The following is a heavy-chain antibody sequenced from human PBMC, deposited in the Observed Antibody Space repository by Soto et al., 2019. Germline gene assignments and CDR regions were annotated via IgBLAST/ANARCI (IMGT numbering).Heavy chain of an antibody. CDR1: GYTFTSYG. J-gene: IGHJ4*02. CDR2: ISAYNGNT. V-gene: IGHV1-18*01. D-gene: IGHD3-3*01. CDR3: ARDLVTYYDFWSGYYTGVLAY. Sequence: ASVKVSCKASGYTFTSYGISWVRQAPGQGLEWMGWISAYNGNTNYAQKLQGRVTMTTDTSTSTAYMELRSLRSDDTAVYYCARDLVTYYDFWSGYYTGVLAYWGQGTLVTVSS.